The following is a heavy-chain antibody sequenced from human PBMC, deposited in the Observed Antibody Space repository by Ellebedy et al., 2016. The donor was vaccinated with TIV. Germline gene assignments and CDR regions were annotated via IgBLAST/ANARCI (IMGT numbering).Heavy chain of an antibody. Sequence: GGSLRLSCAVSGFTFSSYWMSWVRQAPGKGLEWVANIRQDGSKNYVDSVKGRFTISRDNAKNSLYLQMNSLRAEDTAMYYCATDGSYGDYRSPTHAFEMWGQGTVVTVSS. J-gene: IGHJ3*02. CDR2: IRQDGSK. D-gene: IGHD4-17*01. CDR1: GFTFSSYW. V-gene: IGHV3-7*04. CDR3: ATDGSYGDYRSPTHAFEM.